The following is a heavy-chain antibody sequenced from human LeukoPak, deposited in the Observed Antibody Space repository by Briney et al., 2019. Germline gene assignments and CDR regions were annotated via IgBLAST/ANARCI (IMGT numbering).Heavy chain of an antibody. Sequence: GGSLRLSCAASGFTFSSYGMHWVRQAPGKGLEWVAFIRYDGSNKYYADSVKGRFTISRDNSKNTLYLQINSLRAEDTAVYYCAKDLTATTFSEYNWFDPWGQGTLVTVSS. D-gene: IGHD2/OR15-2a*01. CDR2: IRYDGSNK. CDR3: AKDLTATTFSEYNWFDP. V-gene: IGHV3-30*02. CDR1: GFTFSSYG. J-gene: IGHJ5*02.